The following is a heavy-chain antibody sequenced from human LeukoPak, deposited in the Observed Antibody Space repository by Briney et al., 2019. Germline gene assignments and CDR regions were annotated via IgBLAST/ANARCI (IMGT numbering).Heavy chain of an antibody. CDR3: ARESIAVGYFDY. Sequence: GGSLRLSCAASGLTFDDYAMHWVRQAPGKGLEWVSGISWNSGSIGYADSVKGRFTISRDNAKNSLYLQMNSLRAEDTAVYYCARESIAVGYFDYWGQGTLVTVSS. CDR1: GLTFDDYA. V-gene: IGHV3-9*01. J-gene: IGHJ4*02. D-gene: IGHD6-19*01. CDR2: ISWNSGSI.